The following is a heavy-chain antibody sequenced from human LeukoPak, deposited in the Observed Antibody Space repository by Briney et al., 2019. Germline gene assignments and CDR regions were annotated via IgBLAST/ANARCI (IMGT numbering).Heavy chain of an antibody. CDR1: GFIFSNYW. D-gene: IGHD3-9*01. CDR2: IKEDGNKK. J-gene: IGHJ4*02. Sequence: GGSLRLSCEASGFIFSNYWMNWVRQAPGKGLEWVANIKEDGNKKDYVDSVKGRFTISRDNAKNSLYLEVSSLRAEDTAVYYCARVLTGYRDYWGQGTL. V-gene: IGHV3-7*05. CDR3: ARVLTGYRDY.